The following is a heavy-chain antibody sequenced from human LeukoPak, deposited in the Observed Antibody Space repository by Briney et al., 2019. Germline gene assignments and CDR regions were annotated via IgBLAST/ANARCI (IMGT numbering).Heavy chain of an antibody. V-gene: IGHV3-23*01. Sequence: GGSLRLSCAASGFTFTSYAMSWVRQAPGKGLEWVSGVISSGGSTYYADSVKGRFTISRDNSKNTLYLQMNGLRVEDTAVYYCAKLWSTSRGAFDIWGQGTMVTVSS. CDR1: GFTFTSYA. J-gene: IGHJ3*02. CDR2: VISSGGST. D-gene: IGHD1-1*01. CDR3: AKLWSTSRGAFDI.